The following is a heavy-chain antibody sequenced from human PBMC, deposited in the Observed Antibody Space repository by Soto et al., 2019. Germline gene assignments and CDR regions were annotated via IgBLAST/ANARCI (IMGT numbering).Heavy chain of an antibody. CDR3: TKDHYSRPGTHTGMDV. D-gene: IGHD1-26*01. CDR2: ISYDGNIK. Sequence: QVQLVESGGGVVQPGRSLRLSCAASGFTFSTYAMHWVRQAPGKGLEWVAVISYDGNIKFCADSVKGRFAISRDNSQDTLYLQMNSLRPEDTARYHCTKDHYSRPGTHTGMDVWGQGTTVSVSS. CDR1: GFTFSTYA. V-gene: IGHV3-30*18. J-gene: IGHJ6*02.